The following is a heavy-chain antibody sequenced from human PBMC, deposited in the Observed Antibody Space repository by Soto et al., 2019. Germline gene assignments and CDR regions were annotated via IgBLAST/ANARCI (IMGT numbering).Heavy chain of an antibody. J-gene: IGHJ5*02. CDR1: GYTFTSYD. V-gene: IGHV1-8*01. CDR3: ARRDYDCWSATNWFDP. CDR2: MNPNSGNT. D-gene: IGHD3-3*01. Sequence: QVQLVQSGAEGKKPGASVKVSCKASGYTFTSYDINWVRQATGQGLEWRGWMNPNSGNTGYAQKFQGGVTMTRNTSIRTDHMELSSLRSEGTAVYYCARRDYDCWSATNWFDPWGQGTLVTVSS.